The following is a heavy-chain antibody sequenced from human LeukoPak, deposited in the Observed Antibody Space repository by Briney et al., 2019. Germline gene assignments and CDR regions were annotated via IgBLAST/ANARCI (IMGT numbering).Heavy chain of an antibody. Sequence: ASVKVSCKASGYTFTSYGISWVRQAPGQGLEWMGWISAYDGNTNYAQKLQGRVTMTTDTSTSTAYMELRSLRSDDTAVYYCALYCSSTSCYLPEGAFDIWGQGTMVTVSS. CDR3: ALYCSSTSCYLPEGAFDI. D-gene: IGHD2-2*01. CDR1: GYTFTSYG. CDR2: ISAYDGNT. J-gene: IGHJ3*02. V-gene: IGHV1-18*01.